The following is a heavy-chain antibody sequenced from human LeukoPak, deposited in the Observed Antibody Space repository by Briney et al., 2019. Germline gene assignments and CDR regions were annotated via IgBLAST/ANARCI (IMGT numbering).Heavy chain of an antibody. V-gene: IGHV4-59*12. CDR2: ISYSGTT. D-gene: IGHD3-10*01. CDR3: ARTIHYYGSGSRDDAFDI. CDR1: GGSFSGYY. J-gene: IGHJ3*02. Sequence: SETLSLTCAVYGGSFSGYYWSWIRQPPEKGLEWIGYISYSGTTNYNPSLKSRVAISVDTSKNQFSLRLSSVTAADTAVYYCARTIHYYGSGSRDDAFDIWGQGTMVTVSS.